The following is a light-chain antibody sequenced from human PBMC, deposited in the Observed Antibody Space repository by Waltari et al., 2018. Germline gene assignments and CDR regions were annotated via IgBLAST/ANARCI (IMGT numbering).Light chain of an antibody. CDR2: GAS. CDR1: QSVRTN. CDR3: RQYYVWPPIT. V-gene: IGKV3-15*01. Sequence: VLLTQSPAPLSVSPGDTVILSGRATQSVRTNLVWYQQKAVQAPRTLIYGASTRASSVPSRFSGSGSETDFTLIISSLQSEDAAVYFCRQYYVWPPITFGGGTKLEI. J-gene: IGKJ4*01.